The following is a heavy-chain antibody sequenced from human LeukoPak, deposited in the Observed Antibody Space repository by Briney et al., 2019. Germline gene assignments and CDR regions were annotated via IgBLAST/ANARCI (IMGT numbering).Heavy chain of an antibody. CDR3: ARDLVYCSGGSCYRWFDP. Sequence: ASVKVSCKASGGTFSSYAISWVRQAPGQGLEWMGGIIPIFGTANYAQKFQGRVTITADESTSTAYMELSSLRSEDTAVYYCARDLVYCSGGSCYRWFDPWGQGTLVTVSS. CDR1: GGTFSSYA. CDR2: IIPIFGTA. D-gene: IGHD2-15*01. J-gene: IGHJ5*02. V-gene: IGHV1-69*13.